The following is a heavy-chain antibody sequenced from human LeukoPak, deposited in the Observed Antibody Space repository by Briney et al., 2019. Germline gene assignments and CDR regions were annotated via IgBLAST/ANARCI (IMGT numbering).Heavy chain of an antibody. CDR3: ARSPRGPSGWYSSGCADY. CDR1: GYTFTGYY. Sequence: ASVKDSCKASGYTFTGYYMHWVRQAPGQGLEWMGWINPNSGGTNYAQKFQGRVTMTRDTSISTAYMELSRLRSDDTAVYYCARSPRGPSGWYSSGCADYWGQGTLVTVSS. J-gene: IGHJ4*02. V-gene: IGHV1-2*02. CDR2: INPNSGGT. D-gene: IGHD6-19*01.